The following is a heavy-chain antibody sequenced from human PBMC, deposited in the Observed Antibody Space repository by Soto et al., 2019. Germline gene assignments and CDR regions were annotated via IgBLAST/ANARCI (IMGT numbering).Heavy chain of an antibody. CDR1: GFSLPTDRVG. V-gene: IGHV2-5*02. Sequence: QITLKESGPTLVKPTQTLTLTCTFSGFSLPTDRVGVGWIRQTPGKALEWLAGIYWDDTKTYRPSLKSRLTITKDTSKIQVALTMTDMDPVDTATYYCAHAYGGRSLYWGQGTLVTVSS. CDR2: IYWDDTK. CDR3: AHAYGGRSLY. J-gene: IGHJ4*02. D-gene: IGHD1-26*01.